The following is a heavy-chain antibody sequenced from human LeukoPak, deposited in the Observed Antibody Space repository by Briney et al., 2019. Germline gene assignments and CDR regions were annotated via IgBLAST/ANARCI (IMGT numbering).Heavy chain of an antibody. D-gene: IGHD3-22*01. CDR3: AKLRATRQKYYYDSGGSSDY. CDR2: IYYSGST. V-gene: IGHV4-39*01. CDR1: GGSISSSSYY. Sequence: SEALSLTCTVSGGSISSSSYYWGWIRQPPGKGLEWIGSIYYSGSTYYNPSLKSRVTISVDTSKNQFSLKLSSVTAADTAVYYCAKLRATRQKYYYDSGGSSDYWGQGTLVTGSS. J-gene: IGHJ4*02.